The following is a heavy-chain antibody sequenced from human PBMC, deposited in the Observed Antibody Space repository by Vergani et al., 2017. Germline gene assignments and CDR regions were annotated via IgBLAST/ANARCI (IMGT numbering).Heavy chain of an antibody. CDR3: ARVNTETNGHLDYYYYKDV. Sequence: QVQLQQWGGGLLKPSETLSLTCVVNGGSFTSYHWTWILQSPGEGLEWVGDIDHTGRPDYNPSLKSRLTMSVDKSRNQFSLTLNSVTATDTAIYCCARVNTETNGHLDYYYYKDVWGQGTAVTVS. CDR1: GGSFTSYH. V-gene: IGHV4-34*01. CDR2: IDHTGRP. D-gene: IGHD4-11*01. J-gene: IGHJ6*03.